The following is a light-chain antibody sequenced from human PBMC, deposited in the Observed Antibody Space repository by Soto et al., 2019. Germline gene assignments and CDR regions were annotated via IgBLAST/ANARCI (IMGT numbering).Light chain of an antibody. Sequence: QSVLTQPPSASGTPGQRVTISCSGSNSNIGRSTVNWYQQLPGTAPKLLIYTNTERPSGVPDRFSGSRSGTSASLAISGLQSEDEADYYCAAWDDGLNAYVFGTGTKLTVL. J-gene: IGLJ1*01. CDR2: TNT. CDR1: NSNIGRST. V-gene: IGLV1-44*01. CDR3: AAWDDGLNAYV.